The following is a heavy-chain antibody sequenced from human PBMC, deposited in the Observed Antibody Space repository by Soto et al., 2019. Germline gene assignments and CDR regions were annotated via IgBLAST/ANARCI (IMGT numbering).Heavy chain of an antibody. CDR3: ARDRAREVAGTGWFDP. Sequence: ASVKVSCKASGYTFTSYYMHWVRQAPGQGLEWMGIINPSGGSTSYAQKFQGRVTMTRDTSTSTVYMELSSLRSEDTAVYYCARDRAREVAGTGWFDPWGQGTMVTVSS. D-gene: IGHD6-19*01. V-gene: IGHV1-46*01. CDR2: INPSGGST. CDR1: GYTFTSYY. J-gene: IGHJ5*02.